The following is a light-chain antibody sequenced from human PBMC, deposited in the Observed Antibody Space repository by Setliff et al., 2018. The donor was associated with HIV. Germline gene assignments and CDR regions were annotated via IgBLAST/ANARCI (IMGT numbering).Light chain of an antibody. CDR1: SSNLGNNY. J-gene: IGLJ3*02. CDR3: GAWDSSLSGGV. Sequence: QSALTQPPSVSAAPGQRVTISCSGSSSNLGNNYVSWYQHLPGTAPKLLIYDDDKRPSGTPDRFSGSKSGTSATLGITGLQTGDEADYYCGAWDSSLSGGVFGGGTSGPS. V-gene: IGLV1-51*01. CDR2: DDD.